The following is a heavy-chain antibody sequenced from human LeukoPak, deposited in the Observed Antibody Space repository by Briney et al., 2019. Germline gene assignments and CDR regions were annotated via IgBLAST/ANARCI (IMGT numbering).Heavy chain of an antibody. D-gene: IGHD5-18*01. V-gene: IGHV3-30*18. CDR2: ISADRNHK. CDR3: AKDRDSYGWVIDY. CDR1: GFSFSSFA. Sequence: GGSLRLSCAASGFSFSSFAMHWVRQAPGKGLEWVTVISADRNHKNYADFVKGRFTISRDNSNNTLSLQMNSLRAEDTAVYYCAKDRDSYGWVIDYWGQGTLVTVSS. J-gene: IGHJ4*02.